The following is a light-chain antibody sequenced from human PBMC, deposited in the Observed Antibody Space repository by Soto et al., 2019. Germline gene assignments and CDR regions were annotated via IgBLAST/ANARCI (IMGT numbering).Light chain of an antibody. J-gene: IGKJ1*01. V-gene: IGKV3-11*01. CDR3: QHRSSWPRS. Sequence: DIVLTQSPATLSLSPGARATLSCMASQSVGTSLAWYKQQPGQAPRLLIHDAAYRASGIPERFRGSGSWTAFSLSISSLEPDDFAVYYCQHRSSWPRSFGRGTKVEV. CDR1: QSVGTS. CDR2: DAA.